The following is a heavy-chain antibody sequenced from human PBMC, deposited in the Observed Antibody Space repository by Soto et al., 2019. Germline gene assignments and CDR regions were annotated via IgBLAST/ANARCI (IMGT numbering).Heavy chain of an antibody. D-gene: IGHD7-27*01. CDR1: GGTFSSYT. J-gene: IGHJ3*02. CDR2: IIPILGIA. V-gene: IGHV1-69*02. CDR3: ASAAGDSDAFDI. Sequence: ASVKVSCKASGGTFSSYTISWVRQAPGQGLEWMGRIIPILGIANYAQKFQGRVTITADKSTSTAYMELSSLRSEDTAVYYCASAAGDSDAFDIWGQGTMVTVSS.